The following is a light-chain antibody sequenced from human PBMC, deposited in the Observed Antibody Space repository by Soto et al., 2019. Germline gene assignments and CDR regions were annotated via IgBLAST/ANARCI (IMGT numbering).Light chain of an antibody. CDR1: QSFNNK. Sequence: DIQMTQSPSTLSASVGDRVSITCRASQSFNNKLAWYQQKPGKAPKLLICDVSDLRSGIPSRFSGSGSGTEFTLSISSLQPDDFATYYCQQMRTFGQGTKVEIK. CDR3: QQMRT. V-gene: IGKV1-5*01. CDR2: DVS. J-gene: IGKJ1*01.